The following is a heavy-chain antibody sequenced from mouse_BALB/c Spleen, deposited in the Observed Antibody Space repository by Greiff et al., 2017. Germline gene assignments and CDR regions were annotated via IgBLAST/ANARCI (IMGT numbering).Heavy chain of an antibody. V-gene: IGHV5-12-1*01. CDR2: ISSGGGST. CDR1: GFAFSSYD. Sequence: EVQLVESGGGLVKPGGSLKLSCAASGFAFSSYDMSWVRQTPEKRLEWVAYISSGGGSTYYPDTVKGRFTISRDNAKNTLYLQMSSLKSEDTAMYYCARQENWDLLYWYFDVWGAGTTVTVSS. D-gene: IGHD4-1*01. CDR3: ARQENWDLLYWYFDV. J-gene: IGHJ1*01.